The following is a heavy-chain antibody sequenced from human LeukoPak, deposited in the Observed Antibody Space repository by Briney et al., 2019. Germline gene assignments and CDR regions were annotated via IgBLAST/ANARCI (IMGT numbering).Heavy chain of an antibody. D-gene: IGHD2-21*02. CDR1: GFTFSSYA. CDR2: ISGSGGST. V-gene: IGHV3-23*01. CDR3: AKRGDGAFDAFDI. Sequence: GGSLRLSCAASGFTFSSYAMSWIRQAPGKGLEWVSAISGSGGSTYYADSVKGRFTISRDNSKNTLYLQMNSLRAEDTAVYYCAKRGDGAFDAFDIWGQGTMVTVSS. J-gene: IGHJ3*02.